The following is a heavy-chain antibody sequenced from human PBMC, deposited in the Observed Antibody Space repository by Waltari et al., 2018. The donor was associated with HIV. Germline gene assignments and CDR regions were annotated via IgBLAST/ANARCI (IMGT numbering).Heavy chain of an antibody. Sequence: QLQLQESGPGLVKPSETLSLTCTVSGGSISSSSYYWGWIRQPPGKGLEWIGSIYYSGSTYYNPSLKSRVTISVDTSKNQFSLKLSSVTAADTAVYYCARRKISSGGSCYFDYWGQGTLVTVSS. D-gene: IGHD2-15*01. J-gene: IGHJ4*02. CDR2: IYYSGST. CDR3: ARRKISSGGSCYFDY. CDR1: GGSISSSSYY. V-gene: IGHV4-39*01.